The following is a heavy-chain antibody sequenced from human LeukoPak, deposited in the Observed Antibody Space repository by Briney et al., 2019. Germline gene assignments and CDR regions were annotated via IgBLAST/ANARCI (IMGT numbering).Heavy chain of an antibody. J-gene: IGHJ6*03. CDR3: ARGATFRGTYYMDV. V-gene: IGHV4-59*11. CDR2: NDYSGST. CDR1: GGPISTHY. D-gene: IGHD3-10*01. Sequence: PSETLSLTCIVSGGPISTHYWSWSRQPPGKGLEWIGYNDYSGSTNYNPSLKSRVTISVYTSKNQFALKLNSVTAADTAVYYCARGATFRGTYYMDVWGKGTTVTVSS.